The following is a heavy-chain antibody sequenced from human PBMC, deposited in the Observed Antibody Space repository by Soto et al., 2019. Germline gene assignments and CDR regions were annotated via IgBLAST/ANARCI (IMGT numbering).Heavy chain of an antibody. CDR1: GGSISSSSYY. CDR2: IYYSGST. D-gene: IGHD6-6*01. V-gene: IGHV4-39*01. J-gene: IGHJ6*02. Sequence: QLQLQESGPGLVKPSETLSLTCTVSGGSISSSSYYWGWIRQPPGKGLEWIGSIYYSGSTYYNPSLKSRVAISVDTSKNQFSLKLSSVTAADTAVYYCNRDMGSSSSARYYYYYGMDVWGQGTTVTVSS. CDR3: NRDMGSSSSARYYYYYGMDV.